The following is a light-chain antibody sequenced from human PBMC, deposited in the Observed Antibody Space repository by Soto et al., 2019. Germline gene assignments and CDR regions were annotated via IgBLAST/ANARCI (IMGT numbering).Light chain of an antibody. Sequence: EIVMTQSPATLSVSPGERATLSCRASQSVSSNLAWYQQKPGQAPRLLIYGASTRATGIPARFSGSGSVTEFTLTISSLQSEDFAVYYCQQYNNWPDTFGQGTKLQIK. CDR1: QSVSSN. J-gene: IGKJ2*01. CDR2: GAS. V-gene: IGKV3-15*01. CDR3: QQYNNWPDT.